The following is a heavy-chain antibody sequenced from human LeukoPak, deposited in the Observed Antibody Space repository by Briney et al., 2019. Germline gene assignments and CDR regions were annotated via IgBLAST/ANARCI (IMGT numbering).Heavy chain of an antibody. CDR2: ISAYNGNT. V-gene: IGHV1-18*01. CDR3: ARDGRIQLFDAFDI. Sequence: ASVKVSCKASGHTFTSYGISWVRQAPGQGLEWMGWISAYNGNTNYAQKLQGRVTMTTDTSTSTAYMELRSLRSDDTAVYYCARDGRIQLFDAFDIWGQGTMVTVSS. J-gene: IGHJ3*02. D-gene: IGHD5-18*01. CDR1: GHTFTSYG.